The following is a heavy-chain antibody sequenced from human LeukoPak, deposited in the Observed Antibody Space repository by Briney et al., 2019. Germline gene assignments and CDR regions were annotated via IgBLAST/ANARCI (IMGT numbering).Heavy chain of an antibody. CDR3: ASDRDTAMVTEGDC. D-gene: IGHD5-18*01. Sequence: GGSLKLSCAASGFSFSSYAMHWVRQAPGKGLEWVAVISYDGSNKYYADSVKGRFTISRDNSKNTLYLQMNSLRAEDTAVYYCASDRDTAMVTEGDCWGQGTLVTVSS. V-gene: IGHV3-30*04. J-gene: IGHJ4*02. CDR1: GFSFSSYA. CDR2: ISYDGSNK.